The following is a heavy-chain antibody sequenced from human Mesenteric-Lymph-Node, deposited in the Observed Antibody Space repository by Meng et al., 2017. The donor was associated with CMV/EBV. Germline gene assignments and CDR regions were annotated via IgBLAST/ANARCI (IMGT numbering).Heavy chain of an antibody. V-gene: IGHV3-20*04. Sequence: GESLKISCAASGFTFDDYGMSWVRQAPGKGLEWVSGINWNGGSTGYADSVKGRFTISRDNAKNSLYLQMNSLRAEDTAVYYCARSGYSSSSGWLVFYWGQGTLVTVSS. D-gene: IGHD6-6*01. CDR1: GFTFDDYG. CDR2: INWNGGST. J-gene: IGHJ4*02. CDR3: ARSGYSSSSGWLVFY.